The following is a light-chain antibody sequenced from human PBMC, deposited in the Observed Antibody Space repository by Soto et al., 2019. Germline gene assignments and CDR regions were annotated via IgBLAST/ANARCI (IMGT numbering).Light chain of an antibody. J-gene: IGKJ5*01. V-gene: IGKV1-9*01. CDR2: GAY. CDR3: QQLNDSPPFT. Sequence: DIQLSQSPSLLSASVGDRVTITCRASQGLDNYLAWYRQTPGEAPKLRIYGAYTLQSGVPRRFSGAGSGTEFSHTISSLQPEDFAIYYCQQLNDSPPFTFGKGTRVDIK. CDR1: QGLDNY.